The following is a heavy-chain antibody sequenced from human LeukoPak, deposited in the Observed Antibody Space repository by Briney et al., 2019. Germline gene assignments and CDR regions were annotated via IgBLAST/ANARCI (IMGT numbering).Heavy chain of an antibody. Sequence: ASVNVSCKASGYTFTSYYIHWVRQAPGQGLEWMGIINPSGGSTSYAQKFQGRVTMTGDTSTSTVYMELSSLRSEDTAVYYCARVGGGYDSNGGYWGQGTLVTVSS. CDR2: INPSGGST. CDR1: GYTFTSYY. D-gene: IGHD5-12*01. V-gene: IGHV1-46*01. CDR3: ARVGGGYDSNGGY. J-gene: IGHJ4*02.